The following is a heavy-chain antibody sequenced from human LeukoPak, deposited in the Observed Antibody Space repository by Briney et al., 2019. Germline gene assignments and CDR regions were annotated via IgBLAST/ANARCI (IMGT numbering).Heavy chain of an antibody. CDR2: IYYSGST. CDR3: ARGSYDFWSGYYIFDY. D-gene: IGHD3-3*01. V-gene: IGHV4-59*01. J-gene: IGHJ4*02. CDR1: GVSISSYY. Sequence: PSETLSLTCTVSGVSISSYYWSWIRQPPGKGLEWIGYIYYSGSTNYNPSLKSRVTISVDTSKNQFSLKLSSVTAADTAVYYCARGSYDFWSGYYIFDYWGQGTLVTVSS.